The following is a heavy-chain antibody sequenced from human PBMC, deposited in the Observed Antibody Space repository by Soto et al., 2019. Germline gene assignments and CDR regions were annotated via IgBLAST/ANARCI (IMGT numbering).Heavy chain of an antibody. Sequence: ASVKVSCKASGYNFSDYYIHWVRQAPGQGLEWLGWVSPKSGGTNYAQKFKGRVTMTRDTSSNTVYMDLSGLKSDDTAVFYCARELYGGGTLNWFDPWGQGTLVTVSS. CDR3: ARELYGGGTLNWFDP. V-gene: IGHV1-2*02. J-gene: IGHJ5*02. CDR2: VSPKSGGT. D-gene: IGHD2-21*01. CDR1: GYNFSDYY.